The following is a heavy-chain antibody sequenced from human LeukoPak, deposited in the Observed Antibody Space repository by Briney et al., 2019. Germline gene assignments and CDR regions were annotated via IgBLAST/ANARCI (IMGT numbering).Heavy chain of an antibody. V-gene: IGHV4-61*02. CDR2: IYTSGST. CDR3: ASGSSSGLLGWFDP. D-gene: IGHD6-13*01. J-gene: IGHJ5*02. CDR1: GGSISSGSYY. Sequence: SETLSLTCTVSGGSISSGSYYWSWIRQPAGKGLEWIGRIYTSGSTNYNPSLKSRVTISVDTSKNQFSLKLSSVTAADTAMYYCASGSSSGLLGWFDPWGQGTLVTVSS.